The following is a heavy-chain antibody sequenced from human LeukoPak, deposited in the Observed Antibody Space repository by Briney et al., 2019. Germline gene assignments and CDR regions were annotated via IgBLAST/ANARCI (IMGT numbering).Heavy chain of an antibody. V-gene: IGHV1-18*01. CDR2: ISAYNGNT. J-gene: IGHJ6*03. CDR1: GYTFTSYG. D-gene: IGHD3-9*01. Sequence: ASVKVSCKASGYTFTSYGISWVRQAPGQGLEWMGWISAYNGNTNYAQKLQGRVTMTTDTSTSTAYMELRSLRSDDTAVYYCARGYDILTGPGHYYYMDVWGKGTTVTISS. CDR3: ARGYDILTGPGHYYYMDV.